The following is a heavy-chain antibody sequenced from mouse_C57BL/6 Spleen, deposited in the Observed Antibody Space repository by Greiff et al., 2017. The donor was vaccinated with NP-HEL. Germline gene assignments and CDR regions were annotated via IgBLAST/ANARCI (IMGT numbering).Heavy chain of an antibody. CDR1: GFSLTSYG. D-gene: IGHD1-1*01. CDR3: ARNSNYYGSSYYFDY. V-gene: IGHV2-2*01. CDR2: IWSGGST. J-gene: IGHJ2*01. Sequence: VKLVESGPGLVQPSQSLSITCTVSGFSLTSYGVHWVRQSPGKGLEWLGVIWSGGSTDYNAAFISRLSISKDNSKSQVFFKMNSLQADDTAIYYCARNSNYYGSSYYFDYWGQGTTLTVSS.